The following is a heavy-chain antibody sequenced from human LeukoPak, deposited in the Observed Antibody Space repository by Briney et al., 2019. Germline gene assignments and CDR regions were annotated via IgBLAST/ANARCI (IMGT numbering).Heavy chain of an antibody. CDR2: IYYSGST. J-gene: IGHJ4*02. D-gene: IGHD4-17*01. Sequence: SETLSLTCTVSGGSISSYYWSWIRQPPGKGLEWIGYIYYSGSTNYNPSLKSRVTISVDTSKNQFSLKLSSVTAADTAVYYCARHFPQDPYGDYGGAFDYWGQGTLVTVSS. CDR3: ARHFPQDPYGDYGGAFDY. CDR1: GGSISSYY. V-gene: IGHV4-59*08.